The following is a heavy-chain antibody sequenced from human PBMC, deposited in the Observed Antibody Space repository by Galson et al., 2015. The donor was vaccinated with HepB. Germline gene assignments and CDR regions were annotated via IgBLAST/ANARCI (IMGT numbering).Heavy chain of an antibody. CDR2: ISSSSTI. J-gene: IGHJ6*02. V-gene: IGHV3-48*04. Sequence: SLRLSCAASGFTFSSYSMNWVRQAPGKGLEWVSYISSSSTIYYADSVKGRFTISRDNAKNSLYLQMNSLRAEDTAVYYCASNLDIVVVPAAIPNNNYYYYGMDVWGQGTTVTVSS. CDR1: GFTFSSYS. D-gene: IGHD2-2*02. CDR3: ASNLDIVVVPAAIPNNNYYYYGMDV.